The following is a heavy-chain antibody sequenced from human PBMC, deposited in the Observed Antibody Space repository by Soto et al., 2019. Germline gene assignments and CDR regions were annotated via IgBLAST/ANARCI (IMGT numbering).Heavy chain of an antibody. CDR1: GGSINAYY. Sequence: QVQLQESGPGLVKPSETLSLTCTVSGGSINAYYWNWIRQPPGKGLEWIGYIYYSGSTNYNPSLTSRFTLSIDTSKNQFSLKVSSVTAADTAVYYCARDRDGYNFFDYWGQGTLGTVSS. J-gene: IGHJ4*02. CDR3: ARDRDGYNFFDY. D-gene: IGHD5-12*01. CDR2: IYYSGST. V-gene: IGHV4-59*01.